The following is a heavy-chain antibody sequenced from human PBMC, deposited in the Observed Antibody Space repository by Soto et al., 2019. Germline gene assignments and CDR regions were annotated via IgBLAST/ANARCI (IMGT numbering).Heavy chain of an antibody. Sequence: GGSLRLSCAASGFTFSSYAMSWVRQAPGKGLEWVSAISGSGGSTYYADSVKGRFTISRDNSKNTLYLQMNSLRAEDTAVYYCAKEEGIVLMESYYFHYWGQGTLVTVSS. CDR3: AKEEGIVLMESYYFHY. D-gene: IGHD2-8*01. CDR1: GFTFSSYA. J-gene: IGHJ4*02. V-gene: IGHV3-23*01. CDR2: ISGSGGST.